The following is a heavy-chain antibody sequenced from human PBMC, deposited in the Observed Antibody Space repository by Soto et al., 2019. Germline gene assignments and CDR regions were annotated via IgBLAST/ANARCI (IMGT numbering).Heavy chain of an antibody. CDR1: GGTFSNYA. D-gene: IGHD6-19*01. V-gene: IGHV1-69*12. J-gene: IGHJ6*02. CDR2: IVPIFGTT. Sequence: QVQLVQSGAEVKKPGSSVKVSCKVSGGTFSNYAIDWVRLAPGHGLEWMGGIVPIFGTTYYTQKFQGRATIIADDSTTTAYLEMSSLRSEDPAIYYCARVEAVAGLYNSHGLDVWGQGTAVTVSS. CDR3: ARVEAVAGLYNSHGLDV.